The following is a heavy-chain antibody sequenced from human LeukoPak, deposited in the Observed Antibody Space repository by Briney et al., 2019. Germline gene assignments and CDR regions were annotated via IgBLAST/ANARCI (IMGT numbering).Heavy chain of an antibody. Sequence: GESLQISCKASGYSFTNTFIGWVRQMPGKGLEWMGIIYPGDSDTRYSPSFQGQVTISADKSITTAYLQWSSLKASDTAMYYCARPIAAAGTDLGYWGQGTLVTVSS. J-gene: IGHJ4*02. V-gene: IGHV5-51*01. CDR1: GYSFTNTF. CDR2: IYPGDSDT. CDR3: ARPIAAAGTDLGY. D-gene: IGHD6-13*01.